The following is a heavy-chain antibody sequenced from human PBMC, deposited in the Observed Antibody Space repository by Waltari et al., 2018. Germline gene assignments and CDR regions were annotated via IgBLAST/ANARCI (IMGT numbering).Heavy chain of an antibody. CDR3: ARDYVDTAMVFAFDI. J-gene: IGHJ4*02. D-gene: IGHD5-18*01. Sequence: QVQLVQSGAEVKKPGASVKVSCKASGYTFTGYYMHWVRQAPGQGLEWMGRINPNSGGTNYAQKFQGRVTMTRDTSISTAYMELSRLRSDDTAVYYCARDYVDTAMVFAFDIWGQGTLVTVSS. V-gene: IGHV1-2*06. CDR2: INPNSGGT. CDR1: GYTFTGYY.